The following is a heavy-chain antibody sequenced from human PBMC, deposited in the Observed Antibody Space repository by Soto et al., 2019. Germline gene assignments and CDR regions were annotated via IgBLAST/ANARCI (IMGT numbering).Heavy chain of an antibody. CDR2: ISAYNGNT. J-gene: IGHJ4*02. V-gene: IGHV1-18*04. D-gene: IGHD3-3*01. CDR3: ARDLATDDFWSGYPVDY. Sequence: GASVKVSCKASGYTFTSYGSSWVRQAPGQGLEWMGWISAYNGNTNYAQKLQGRVTMTTDTSTSTAYMELSSLRSDDTAVYYCARDLATDDFWSGYPVDYWGQGTLVTVSS. CDR1: GYTFTSYG.